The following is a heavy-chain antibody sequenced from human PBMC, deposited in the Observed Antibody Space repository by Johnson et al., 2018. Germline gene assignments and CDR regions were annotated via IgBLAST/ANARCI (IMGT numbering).Heavy chain of an antibody. Sequence: QVQLQQLGAGLLKPSETLSLTCAVYGGSFSGYYWTWIRQPPGKGLEWIGEINHSGGTNYNTALKSRVTRSVDTSKNQFSRKLSSVTAADTAVYYCASSHGLWNYYYMDVWGKGTTVTVSS. V-gene: IGHV4-34*01. CDR3: ASSHGLWNYYYMDV. J-gene: IGHJ6*03. D-gene: IGHD5-18*01. CDR2: INHSGGT. CDR1: GGSFSGYY.